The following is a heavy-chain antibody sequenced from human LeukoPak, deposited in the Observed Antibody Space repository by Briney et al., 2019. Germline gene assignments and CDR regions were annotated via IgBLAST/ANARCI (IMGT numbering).Heavy chain of an antibody. CDR3: ARVYGWGAAFDI. V-gene: IGHV3-30*02. CDR2: IHHDGSNK. J-gene: IGHJ3*02. CDR1: GFTFSSYG. Sequence: GGSLRLSCAASGFTFSSYGMHWVRQAPGKGLDWVAFIHHDGSNKYYADSVRGRFTISRDNSKNTLYLQMNSLRAEDTAVYYCARVYGWGAAFDIWGQGTMVTVSS. D-gene: IGHD3-16*01.